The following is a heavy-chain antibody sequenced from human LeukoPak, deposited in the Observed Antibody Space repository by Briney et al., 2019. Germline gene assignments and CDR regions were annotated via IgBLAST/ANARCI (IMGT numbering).Heavy chain of an antibody. CDR2: ISGSGGST. CDR3: AKDRPGRIAAGALDY. D-gene: IGHD6-13*01. V-gene: IGHV3-23*01. J-gene: IGHJ4*02. Sequence: GGSLRLSCAASGFTFSSYAMSWVRQAPGKGLEWVSAISGSGGSTYYADSVKGRFTISRDNSKNTLYLQMNSLGAEGTAVYYCAKDRPGRIAAGALDYWGQGTLVTVSS. CDR1: GFTFSSYA.